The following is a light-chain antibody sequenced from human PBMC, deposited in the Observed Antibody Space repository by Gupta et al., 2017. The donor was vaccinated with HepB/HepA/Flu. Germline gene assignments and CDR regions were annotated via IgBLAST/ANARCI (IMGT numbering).Light chain of an antibody. V-gene: IGKV3-11*01. Sequence: EIVLTQSPATLSFSPGERSTLSCRASQSVSNYLAWYQQKPGQAPRLLIYDASNRANDIPARFSGSGSETEFTLTISGREPEDFAVYYCHHRRYCPGTFGQGTKLDSK. CDR2: DAS. CDR3: HHRRYCPGT. J-gene: IGKJ2*02. CDR1: QSVSNY.